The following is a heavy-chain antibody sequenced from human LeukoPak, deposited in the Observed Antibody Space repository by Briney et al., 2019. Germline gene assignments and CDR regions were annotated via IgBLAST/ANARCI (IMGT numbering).Heavy chain of an antibody. D-gene: IGHD2-2*01. V-gene: IGHV3-21*01. Sequence: PGGSLRLSCAASGLTVSGNCMNWVRQAPGKGLGWVSSISSSSSYIYYADSVKGRFTISRDNAKNSLYLQMNSLRAEDTAVYYCASYCSSTSCYADGTDYWGQGTLVTVSS. J-gene: IGHJ4*02. CDR1: GLTVSGNC. CDR2: ISSSSSYI. CDR3: ASYCSSTSCYADGTDY.